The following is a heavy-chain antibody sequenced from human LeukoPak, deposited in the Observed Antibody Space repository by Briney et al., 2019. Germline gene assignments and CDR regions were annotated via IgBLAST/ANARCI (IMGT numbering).Heavy chain of an antibody. V-gene: IGHV4-39*01. CDR2: VYYIGTP. CDR3: ATESWIQGEDY. D-gene: IGHD5-18*01. CDR1: GFVFSSLVM. J-gene: IGHJ4*02. Sequence: GSLRLSCAASGFVFSSLVMGWIRQPPGKGLEWIGSVYYIGTPHYNPSLKSRVTISVDTSKNQFSLKLTSVTAADTAVYYCATESWIQGEDYWGQGTLVTVSS.